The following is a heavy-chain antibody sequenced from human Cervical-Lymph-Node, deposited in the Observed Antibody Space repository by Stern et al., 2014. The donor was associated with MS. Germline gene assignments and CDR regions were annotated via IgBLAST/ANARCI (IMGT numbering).Heavy chain of an antibody. Sequence: QMQLVQSGAEVKKPGASVKVSCKASGYTFTSYYMHWVRQAPGQGLEWMGIINPSGGSSSYAQKFQGRVTMTRDTSTSTVYMELSSLRSEDTAVYYCARDRVGYYDSSGYYFDYWGQGTLVTVSS. CDR3: ARDRVGYYDSSGYYFDY. CDR2: INPSGGSS. J-gene: IGHJ4*02. V-gene: IGHV1-46*01. CDR1: GYTFTSYY. D-gene: IGHD3-22*01.